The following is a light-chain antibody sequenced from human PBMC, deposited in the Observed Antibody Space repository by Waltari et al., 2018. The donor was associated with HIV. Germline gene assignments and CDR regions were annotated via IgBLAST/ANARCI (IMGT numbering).Light chain of an antibody. Sequence: VITQYPTTLYVSPGERATLSCRASQSVTSNLAWYQLKPGQAPRPLMYGASTRATGLPARFRGSGYGTEFTLTISSLQSEDFAVYVCQQYDNWLSCGGGTKVEIK. CDR1: QSVTSN. J-gene: IGKJ4*01. CDR3: QQYDNWLS. CDR2: GAS. V-gene: IGKV3-15*01.